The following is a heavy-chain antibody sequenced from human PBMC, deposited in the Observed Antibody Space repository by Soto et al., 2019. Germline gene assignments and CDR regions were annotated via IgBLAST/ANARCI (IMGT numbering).Heavy chain of an antibody. CDR1: GFSFSGYG. Sequence: GGSLRLSCAASGFSFSGYGFHWVRQAPGKGLEWVAVIWHDGSKEYYADSVKGRFTVSRDSSKNTVYLQMNSLRAEDTAVYYCARDNDGNSRYSQFDCWGQGTLVTVSS. CDR2: IWHDGSKE. CDR3: ARDNDGNSRYSQFDC. D-gene: IGHD3-16*02. J-gene: IGHJ4*02. V-gene: IGHV3-33*01.